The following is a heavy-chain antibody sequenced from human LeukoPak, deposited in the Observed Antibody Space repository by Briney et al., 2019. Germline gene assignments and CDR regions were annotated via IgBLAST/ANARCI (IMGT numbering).Heavy chain of an antibody. V-gene: IGHV1-8*01. CDR3: ARATGIYYDSSGYPHWYNWFDP. CDR2: MNPNSGNT. Sequence: ASVKASCKASGYAFISYDINWVRQATGQGLEWMGWMNPNSGNTGYAQKFQGRVTMTRNTSISTAYMELSSLRSEDTAVYYCARATGIYYDSSGYPHWYNWFDPWGQGTLVTVSS. J-gene: IGHJ5*02. D-gene: IGHD3-22*01. CDR1: GYAFISYD.